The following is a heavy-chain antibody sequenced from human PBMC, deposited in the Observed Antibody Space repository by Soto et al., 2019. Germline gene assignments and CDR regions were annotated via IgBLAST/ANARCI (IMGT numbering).Heavy chain of an antibody. CDR3: TTSPPKYCSGGSCLVDY. Sequence: EVQLVESGGGLVKPGGSLRLSCAASGFTFSNAWMSWVRQAPGKGLEWVGRIKSKTDGGTTDYAAPVKGRFTISRDDSKNTLYLQMNSLKTEDTAVYHCTTSPPKYCSGGSCLVDYWGQGTLVTVSS. CDR2: IKSKTDGGTT. CDR1: GFTFSNAW. J-gene: IGHJ4*02. V-gene: IGHV3-15*01. D-gene: IGHD2-15*01.